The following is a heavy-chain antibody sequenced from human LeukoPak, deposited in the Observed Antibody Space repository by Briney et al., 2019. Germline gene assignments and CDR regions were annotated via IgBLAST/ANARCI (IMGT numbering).Heavy chain of an antibody. Sequence: SETLSLTCTVSAGSISSSDYYWGWIRQPPGKGLEWIGSIFYRGNTYYNPSLKSRITISVDTSKNQFSLKLSSVTAADTAVYYCARVAVAGTSFDYWGQGTLVTVSS. CDR2: IFYRGNT. D-gene: IGHD6-19*01. V-gene: IGHV4-39*01. CDR1: AGSISSSDYY. J-gene: IGHJ4*02. CDR3: ARVAVAGTSFDY.